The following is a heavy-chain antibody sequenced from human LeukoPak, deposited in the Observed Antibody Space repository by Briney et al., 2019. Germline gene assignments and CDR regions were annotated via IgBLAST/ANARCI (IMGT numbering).Heavy chain of an antibody. J-gene: IGHJ6*03. V-gene: IGHV4-38-2*02. CDR1: AYSITSGYY. Sequence: SETLSLTCTVSAYSITSGYYWGWIRQPPGKGLEWIGSIYHSGSTYYNPSLQSRVTISVDTSKNQFSLKLTSVTAADTAVYYCARVGPYYCYYMDVWGKGTTVTVSS. CDR3: ARVGPYYCYYMDV. CDR2: IYHSGST.